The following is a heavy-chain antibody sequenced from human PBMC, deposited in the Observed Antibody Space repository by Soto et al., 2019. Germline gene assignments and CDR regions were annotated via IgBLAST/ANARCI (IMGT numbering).Heavy chain of an antibody. CDR2: NKSKTDGGTT. Sequence: GGSLRLPCAASGFTFSNAWMNWVRQAPGKGLEWVGRNKSKTDGGTTDYAAPVKGRFTISRDDSKNTLYLQMNSLKTEDTDVYYCTTERTTVEQYYYYYYGMDVWGQGTTVTVSS. V-gene: IGHV3-15*07. CDR3: TTERTTVEQYYYYYYGMDV. J-gene: IGHJ6*02. D-gene: IGHD4-17*01. CDR1: GFTFSNAW.